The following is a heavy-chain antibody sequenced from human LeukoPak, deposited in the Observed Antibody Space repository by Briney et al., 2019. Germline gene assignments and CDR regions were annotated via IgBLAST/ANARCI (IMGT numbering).Heavy chain of an antibody. CDR3: AKDGAGRHYFDY. J-gene: IGHJ4*02. Sequence: PGGSLRLSCAASGFTFSSYDMHWVRQAPGKGLERVAFIRYDGSNKYYADSVKGRFTISRDNPKNTVYLQMNSLRDEDTAVYYCAKDGAGRHYFDYWGQGTLVTVSS. D-gene: IGHD3-16*01. CDR2: IRYDGSNK. CDR1: GFTFSSYD. V-gene: IGHV3-30*02.